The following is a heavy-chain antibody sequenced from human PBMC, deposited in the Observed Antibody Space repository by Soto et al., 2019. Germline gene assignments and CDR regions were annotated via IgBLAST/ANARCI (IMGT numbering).Heavy chain of an antibody. V-gene: IGHV4-31*03. CDR3: ARATSFSGHHGY. J-gene: IGHJ4*02. Sequence: QLQLQESGPGLLKSSQSLSLACTVSGGSFSSGGYYWSWIRQLPGKGLEWIGYIYYSGSTYYNPSLKSRFTISLDTSKNQFSLKLSSVTAADTAVYYCARATSFSGHHGYWGQGTLVTFSS. CDR1: GGSFSSGGYY. D-gene: IGHD2-8*02. CDR2: IYYSGST.